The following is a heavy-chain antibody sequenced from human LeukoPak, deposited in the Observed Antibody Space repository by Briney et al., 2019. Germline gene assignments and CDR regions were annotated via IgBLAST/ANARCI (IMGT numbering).Heavy chain of an antibody. D-gene: IGHD4/OR15-4a*01. V-gene: IGHV3-30*18. CDR2: ISSDGNTK. CDR1: GFTFSNHG. CDR3: AKEGSANYLSFDH. Sequence: GESLKISCAASGFTFSNHGMHWVRQAPGKGLEWVAVISSDGNTKYYSDSVKGRFTISRDNSKNVMSLQMDSLTRVDTAVYYCAKEGSANYLSFDHWGQGTLVTVSS. J-gene: IGHJ4*02.